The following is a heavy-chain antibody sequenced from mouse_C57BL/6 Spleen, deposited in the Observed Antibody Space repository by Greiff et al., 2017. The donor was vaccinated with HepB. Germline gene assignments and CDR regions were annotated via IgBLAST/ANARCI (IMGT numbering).Heavy chain of an antibody. D-gene: IGHD1-1*01. Sequence: QVQLQQPGAELVRPGTSVKLSCKASGYTFTSYWMHWVKQRPGQGLEWIGVIDPSDSYTNYNQKFKGKATLTVDTSSSTAYMQLSSLTSEDSAVYYCAREGSSYFDYWGQGTTLTVSS. V-gene: IGHV1-59*01. J-gene: IGHJ2*01. CDR3: AREGSSYFDY. CDR1: GYTFTSYW. CDR2: IDPSDSYT.